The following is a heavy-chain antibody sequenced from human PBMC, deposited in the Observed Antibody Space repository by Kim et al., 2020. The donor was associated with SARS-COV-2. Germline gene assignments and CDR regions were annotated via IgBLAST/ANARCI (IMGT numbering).Heavy chain of an antibody. V-gene: IGHV3-11*03. CDR3: ARRLRADYYYYYGMDV. D-gene: IGHD1-26*01. Sequence: SVKGRFTISRDNAKNSRYLQMNSLRAEDTAVYYCARRLRADYYYYYGMDVWGQGTTVTVSS. J-gene: IGHJ6*02.